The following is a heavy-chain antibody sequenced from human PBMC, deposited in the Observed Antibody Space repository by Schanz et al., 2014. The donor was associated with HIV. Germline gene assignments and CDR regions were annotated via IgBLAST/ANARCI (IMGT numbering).Heavy chain of an antibody. J-gene: IGHJ6*02. CDR3: AREGFLDLVYYHALDV. Sequence: QVQLVQSGAEVKKPGASVKVSCKASEYIFTGYYIHWVRQAPGQGLEWMGWINPNSGGTNYAQKFQGRVTMTRDTSTSTAYMELRRLRPDDTAVYYCAREGFLDLVYYHALDVWGQGTTVTFSS. CDR2: INPNSGGT. CDR1: EYIFTGYY. D-gene: IGHD3-3*01. V-gene: IGHV1-2*02.